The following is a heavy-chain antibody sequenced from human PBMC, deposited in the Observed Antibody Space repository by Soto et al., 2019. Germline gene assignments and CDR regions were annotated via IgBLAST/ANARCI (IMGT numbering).Heavy chain of an antibody. Sequence: SETLSLTCTVSGGSISSYYWSWIRQPPGKGLEWIGNIYYSGSTNYNPSLKSRVTISVDTSKNQFSLKLSSVTAADTAVYYCASGPGVAAAGNWFDPWGQGTLVTVSS. CDR3: ASGPGVAAAGNWFDP. CDR2: IYYSGST. CDR1: GGSISSYY. V-gene: IGHV4-59*01. D-gene: IGHD6-13*01. J-gene: IGHJ5*02.